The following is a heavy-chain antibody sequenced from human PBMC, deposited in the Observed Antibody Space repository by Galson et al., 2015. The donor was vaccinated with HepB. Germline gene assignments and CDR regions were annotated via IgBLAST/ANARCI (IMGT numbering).Heavy chain of an antibody. Sequence: SVKVSCKASGYTFTSYGISWVRQAPGQGLEWMGRIIPILGIANYAQKFQGRVTITADKSTSTAYMELSSLRSEDTAVYYCARDRSQRYFDWFPFDYWGQGTLVTVSS. CDR2: IIPILGIA. V-gene: IGHV1-69*04. D-gene: IGHD3-9*01. J-gene: IGHJ4*02. CDR1: GYTFTSYG. CDR3: ARDRSQRYFDWFPFDY.